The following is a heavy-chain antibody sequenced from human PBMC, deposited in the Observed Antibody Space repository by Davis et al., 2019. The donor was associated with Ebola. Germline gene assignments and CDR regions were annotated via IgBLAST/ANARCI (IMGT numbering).Heavy chain of an antibody. CDR1: GFTFSSYA. CDR2: ISGSGGST. V-gene: IGHV3-23*01. J-gene: IGHJ6*02. D-gene: IGHD3-3*01. Sequence: GESLKISCAASGFTFSSYAMCWVRQAPGKGLEWVSAISGSGGSTYYADSVKGRFTISRDNSKNTLYLQMNSLRAEDTAVYYCARDGTIFGVVGYGMDVWGQGTTVTVSS. CDR3: ARDGTIFGVVGYGMDV.